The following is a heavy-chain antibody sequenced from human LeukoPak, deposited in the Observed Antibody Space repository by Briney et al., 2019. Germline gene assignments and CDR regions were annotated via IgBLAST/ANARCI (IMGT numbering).Heavy chain of an antibody. D-gene: IGHD5-12*01. CDR3: ARLGGRGGYAVKYFDY. Sequence: PGGSLRLACADSGFTFSSYSMNWVRQAPGKGLEWVSSISSSSSYIYYADSVKGRFTISRDNAKNSLYLQMNSLRAEDTAVYYCARLGGRGGYAVKYFDYWGQGTLVTVSS. CDR1: GFTFSSYS. J-gene: IGHJ4*02. V-gene: IGHV3-21*01. CDR2: ISSSSSYI.